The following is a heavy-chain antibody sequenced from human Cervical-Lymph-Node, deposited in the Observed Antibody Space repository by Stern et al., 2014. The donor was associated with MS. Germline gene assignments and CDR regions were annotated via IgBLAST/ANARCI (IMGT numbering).Heavy chain of an antibody. CDR3: ARATDL. Sequence: HVQLQESGPGLLRPSETLSLTCTVSGASITSYYCSWIRQPPGKGLEWIGYIYYSGTTNYNASLKGRVAISIDTSKTQFSLRLSSVTAADTAVYYCARATDLWGQGTLVTVSS. J-gene: IGHJ5*02. V-gene: IGHV4-59*01. CDR2: IYYSGTT. CDR1: GASITSYY.